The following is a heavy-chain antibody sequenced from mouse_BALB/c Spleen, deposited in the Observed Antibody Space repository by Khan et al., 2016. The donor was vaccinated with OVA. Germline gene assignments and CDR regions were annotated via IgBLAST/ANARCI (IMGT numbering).Heavy chain of an antibody. V-gene: IGHV3-6*02. D-gene: IGHD3-1*01. CDR3: ARGGSSGPAWFAY. Sequence: EVQLQESGPGLVKPSQSLSLTCSVTGYSITSGYFWNWIRQFPGNNLEWLGYIRYDGDSNYTPSLKNRISITRDKSKNQFFLKLNSVPPEDTATYYCARGGSSGPAWFAYWGQGTLVTVSA. CDR2: IRYDGDS. CDR1: GYSITSGYF. J-gene: IGHJ3*01.